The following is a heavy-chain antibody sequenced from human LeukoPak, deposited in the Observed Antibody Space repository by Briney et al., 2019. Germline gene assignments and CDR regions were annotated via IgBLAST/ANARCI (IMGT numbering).Heavy chain of an antibody. CDR1: GGSISSGGYY. CDR2: IYYSGST. D-gene: IGHD2-2*02. V-gene: IGHV4-31*03. J-gene: IGHJ5*02. CDR3: ARGSRCSSTSCYSGLTWFDP. Sequence: PSETLSLTCTVSGGSISSGGYYWSWIRQHPGKSLEWIGYIYYSGSTNYNPSLKSRVTMSVDTSRNQFSLKLSSVTAADTAVYFCARGSRCSSTSCYSGLTWFDPWGQGTLVTVSS.